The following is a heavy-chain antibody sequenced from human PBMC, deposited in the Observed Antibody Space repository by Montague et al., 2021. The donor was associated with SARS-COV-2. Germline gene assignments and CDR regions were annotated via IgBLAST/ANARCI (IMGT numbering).Heavy chain of an antibody. V-gene: IGHV4-59*01. D-gene: IGHD3-10*01. Sequence: SETLSLTCTVSGGFINSYYWSWIRQPPGKGLEWIGYIFYSGNTNYNPSLKSRVTISLDTSKNQFSLKLSSVTAADAAVYYCARAIYGSGPLGVNWFDPWGQGTLVTVSS. CDR1: GGFINSYY. J-gene: IGHJ5*02. CDR2: IFYSGNT. CDR3: ARAIYGSGPLGVNWFDP.